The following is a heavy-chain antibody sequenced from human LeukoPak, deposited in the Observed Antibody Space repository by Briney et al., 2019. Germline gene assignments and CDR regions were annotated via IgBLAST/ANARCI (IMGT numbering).Heavy chain of an antibody. V-gene: IGHV3-23*01. Sequence: GGSLRLSCAASGFTFSSCALGWVRQAPGRGLEWVATLSGSGAGTYYSDSVQGRFTISRDNSKRTLFLQMNSLRAEDTAFYYCAKAELGVDTFFDYWGQGTLVTVSS. CDR3: AKAELGVDTFFDY. CDR1: GFTFSSCA. D-gene: IGHD3-3*01. J-gene: IGHJ4*02. CDR2: LSGSGAGT.